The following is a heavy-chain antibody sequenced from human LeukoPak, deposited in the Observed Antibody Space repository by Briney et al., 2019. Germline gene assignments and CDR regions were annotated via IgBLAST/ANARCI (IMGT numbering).Heavy chain of an antibody. CDR3: ARGRRGYYYDSSVVMGFDY. V-gene: IGHV3-66*02. D-gene: IGHD3-22*01. Sequence: GGSLRLSCAASGFTVSSNYMSWVRQAPGKGLGWVSVIYSGGSTYYADSVKGRFTISRDNSKNTLYLQMNSLRAEDTAVYYCARGRRGYYYDSSVVMGFDYWGQGTLVTVSS. CDR2: IYSGGST. CDR1: GFTVSSNY. J-gene: IGHJ4*02.